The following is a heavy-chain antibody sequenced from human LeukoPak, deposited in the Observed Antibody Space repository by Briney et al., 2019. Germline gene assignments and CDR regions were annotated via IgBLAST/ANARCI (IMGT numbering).Heavy chain of an antibody. CDR3: TRDHKRWGATREPYCYYMDV. V-gene: IGHV3-30*14. D-gene: IGHD1-26*01. Sequence: GGSLRLSCAASGFSFRNYDMHWVRQAPGKGLEWVAAISMGGYITVYTDSVRGRFTISRNNSKNTLYLQMNSLRAEDTAVYYCTRDHKRWGATREPYCYYMDVWGKGTTVTVSS. J-gene: IGHJ6*03. CDR2: ISMGGYIT. CDR1: GFSFRNYD.